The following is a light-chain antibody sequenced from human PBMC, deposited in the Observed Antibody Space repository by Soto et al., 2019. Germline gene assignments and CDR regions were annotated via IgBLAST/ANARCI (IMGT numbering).Light chain of an antibody. CDR3: QQYGTSPRN. Sequence: EIVLTQSPGTLSLSPGERATLSCRASQSVSSSYLAWYQQKPGQAPRLLIYGASSRATGITDRFSGSGSGTDITLTISRLEPEDFEVYYWQQYGTSPRNFGQGTRVEIK. V-gene: IGKV3-20*01. CDR1: QSVSSSY. J-gene: IGKJ1*01. CDR2: GAS.